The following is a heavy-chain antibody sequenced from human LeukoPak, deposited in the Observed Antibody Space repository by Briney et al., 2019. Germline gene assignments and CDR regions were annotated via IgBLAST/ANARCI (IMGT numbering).Heavy chain of an antibody. CDR1: GGSISSYY. J-gene: IGHJ4*02. D-gene: IGHD6-19*01. CDR3: ARSSSGWYGYYFDY. V-gene: IGHV4-59*01. CDR2: IYYSGST. Sequence: SATLSLTCTVSGGSISSYYWSWIRQPPGKGLEWIGYIYYSGSTNYNPSLKSRVTISVDTSKNEFSLKLSSVTAADTAVYYCARSSSGWYGYYFDYWGQGTLVTVSS.